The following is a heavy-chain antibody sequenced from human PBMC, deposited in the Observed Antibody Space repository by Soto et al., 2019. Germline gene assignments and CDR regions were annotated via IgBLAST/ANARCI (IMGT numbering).Heavy chain of an antibody. CDR2: INPSGGST. CDR3: ARVGAYCGGDCYPGLHYYYYGMDV. D-gene: IGHD2-21*02. V-gene: IGHV1-46*01. Sequence: ASVKVSCKASGYTFTSYYMHWVRQAPGQGLEWMGIINPSGGSTSYAQKFQGRVTMTRDTSTSTVYMELSSLRSEDTAVYYCARVGAYCGGDCYPGLHYYYYGMDVWGQGTTVPVSS. CDR1: GYTFTSYY. J-gene: IGHJ6*02.